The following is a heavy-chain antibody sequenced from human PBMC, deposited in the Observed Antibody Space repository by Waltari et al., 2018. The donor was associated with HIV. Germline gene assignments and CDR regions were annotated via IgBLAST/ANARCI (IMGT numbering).Heavy chain of an antibody. J-gene: IGHJ4*02. CDR3: STDVVKWLPSHNYFDY. Sequence: EVQLVESGGGLVKPGGSLGLSCAASGLTFSSAWMNWVGQAPGKGLEWVGRIKSKTDGGTIDYAAPMKGRFTISRDDSINTVFLQMNSVKAEDTAVYYCSTDVVKWLPSHNYFDYWGQGTLVTVSS. CDR1: GLTFSSAW. V-gene: IGHV3-15*01. D-gene: IGHD5-12*01. CDR2: IKSKTDGGTI.